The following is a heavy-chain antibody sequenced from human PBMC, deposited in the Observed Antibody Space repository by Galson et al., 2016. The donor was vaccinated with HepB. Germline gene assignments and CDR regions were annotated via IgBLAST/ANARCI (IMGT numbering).Heavy chain of an antibody. CDR2: ISWNSGTI. CDR3: AKDMGRWAEDGSSFHY. D-gene: IGHD1-26*01. J-gene: IGHJ4*02. V-gene: IGHV3-9*01. Sequence: SLRLSCVASGFTFNDFAMHWVRQAPGKGLEWVSGISWNSGTIVYADSVKGRFIISRDNAKNSLYLQMNSLRAEDTALYYCAKDMGRWAEDGSSFHYWGQGTLVTVSS. CDR1: GFTFNDFA.